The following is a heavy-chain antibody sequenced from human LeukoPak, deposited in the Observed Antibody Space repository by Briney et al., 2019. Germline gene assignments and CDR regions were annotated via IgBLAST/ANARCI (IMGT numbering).Heavy chain of an antibody. CDR1: GFTFSGFW. J-gene: IGHJ4*02. Sequence: GGSLRLSCAAAGFTFSGFWMHWVRQAPGKGMVWVSCISFDGSDATYADSVKGRFTISRDNSKNTLYLQMNSLRAEDTAVYYCAKATYGDTWIQLWLLDYWGQGTLVTVSS. CDR3: AKATYGDTWIQLWLLDY. D-gene: IGHD5-18*01. CDR2: ISFDGSDA. V-gene: IGHV3-74*01.